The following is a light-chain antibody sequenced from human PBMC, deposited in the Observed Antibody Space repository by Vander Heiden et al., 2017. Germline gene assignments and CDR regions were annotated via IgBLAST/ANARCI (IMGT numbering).Light chain of an antibody. CDR1: QSVGFW. J-gene: IGKJ1*01. CDR2: KAS. CDR3: QKYNSYPWK. Sequence: DIQMMQSPSTLSASVGDTVTITCRAGQSVGFWLAWYQQKPGKAPNLLIYKASSLESGVPSRFSGKGSGTEFTLTISSLQPDDFATYYCQKYNSYPWKVGQGTKLEIK. V-gene: IGKV1-5*03.